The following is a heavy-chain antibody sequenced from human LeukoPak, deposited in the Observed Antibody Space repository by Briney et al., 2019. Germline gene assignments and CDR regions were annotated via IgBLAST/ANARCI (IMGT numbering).Heavy chain of an antibody. CDR1: GFTFSSYS. CDR2: ISSSSIYI. V-gene: IGHV3-21*01. J-gene: IGHJ4*02. Sequence: GGSLRLSCAASGFTFSSYSMNWVRQAPGKGLEWVSSISSSSIYIYNADSVKGRFTISRDNAKNSLYLQMNSLRAEDTAVYYCARGVGNVVVTTGPLDYWGQGTLVTVSS. D-gene: IGHD2-21*02. CDR3: ARGVGNVVVTTGPLDY.